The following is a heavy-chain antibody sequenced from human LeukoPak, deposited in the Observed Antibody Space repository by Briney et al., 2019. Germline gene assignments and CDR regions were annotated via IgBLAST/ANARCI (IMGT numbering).Heavy chain of an antibody. CDR3: ARGVGPEHYGDYENWFDP. CDR1: GYTFTGYY. J-gene: IGHJ5*02. CDR2: INPNSGGT. V-gene: IGHV1-2*02. D-gene: IGHD4-17*01. Sequence: RATVKVSCKASGYTFTGYYMHWVRQAPGQGLEWMGWINPNSGGTNYAQKFQGRVTMTRDTSISTAYMDVSRLRSDDTAVYYCARGVGPEHYGDYENWFDPWGQGTLVTVSS.